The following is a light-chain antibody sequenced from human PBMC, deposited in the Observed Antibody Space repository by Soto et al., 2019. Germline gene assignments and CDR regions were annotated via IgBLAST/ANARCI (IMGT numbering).Light chain of an antibody. Sequence: QSALTQPASVSGSPGQSITISCTGTSSDVGGYNFVSWFQQHPGKAPKLLIYDVSSRPSGVSDRFSGSKSGNTASLTISGLQADDEADYYCSSYTRSGTVVFGGGTKLTVL. CDR2: DVS. V-gene: IGLV2-14*01. CDR3: SSYTRSGTVV. CDR1: SSDVGGYNF. J-gene: IGLJ2*01.